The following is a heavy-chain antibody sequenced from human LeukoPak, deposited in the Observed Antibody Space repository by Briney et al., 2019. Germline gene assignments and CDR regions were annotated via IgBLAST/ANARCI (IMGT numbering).Heavy chain of an antibody. CDR2: IKQDGSEE. CDR3: ARVVPFTNYFDY. J-gene: IGHJ4*02. V-gene: IGHV3-7*01. Sequence: GGSLRLSCVASGFTFSTYWMTWVRQAPGKGLEWVTNIKQDGSEEVYEDSVKGRFTVSRDNAKNSMYLQMNSLRVEDTAVYYCARVVPFTNYFDYWGQGTLVTVSS. CDR1: GFTFSTYW.